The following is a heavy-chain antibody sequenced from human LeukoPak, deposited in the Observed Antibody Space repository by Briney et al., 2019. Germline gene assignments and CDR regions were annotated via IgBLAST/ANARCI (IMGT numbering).Heavy chain of an antibody. J-gene: IGHJ3*02. V-gene: IGHV1-24*01. CDR2: FDPEDDET. CDR1: GYTLTDLS. Sequence: ASVKVSRKVSGYTLTDLSMHWVRQAPGKGLEWMGSFDPEDDETIHAQKFQGRVTMTEDTSTDTTYMELSSLRSEDTAVYYCATNRRASSGWYNDAFDIWGHGTMVTVSS. D-gene: IGHD6-19*01. CDR3: ATNRRASSGWYNDAFDI.